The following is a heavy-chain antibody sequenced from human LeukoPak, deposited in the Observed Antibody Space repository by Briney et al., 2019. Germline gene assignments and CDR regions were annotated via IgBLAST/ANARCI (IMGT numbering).Heavy chain of an antibody. CDR3: AKGGVLWFGEFHKY. D-gene: IGHD3-10*01. CDR1: GFTFSSYA. V-gene: IGHV3-23*01. J-gene: IGHJ4*02. CDR2: ISGSGGST. Sequence: PGGSLRLSCAASGFTFSSYAMSWFRQAPGKGLEWVSAISGSGGSTYYADSVKGRFTISRDNSKNTLYLQMNSLRAEDTAVYYCAKGGVLWFGEFHKYWSQGTLVTVSS.